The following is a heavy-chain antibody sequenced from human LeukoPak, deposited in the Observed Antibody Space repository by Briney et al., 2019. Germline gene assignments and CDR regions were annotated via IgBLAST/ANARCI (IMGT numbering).Heavy chain of an antibody. J-gene: IGHJ5*02. Sequence: ASETLSLTCAVYGGSFSGYYWSWIRQPPGKGLEWIGEINHSGSTNYNPSLKSRVTISVDTSKNQFSLKLSSVTAADTAVYYCARAGAAGLRYPWGQGTLVTLSS. CDR3: ARAGAAGLRYP. D-gene: IGHD6-13*01. CDR2: INHSGST. V-gene: IGHV4-34*01. CDR1: GGSFSGYY.